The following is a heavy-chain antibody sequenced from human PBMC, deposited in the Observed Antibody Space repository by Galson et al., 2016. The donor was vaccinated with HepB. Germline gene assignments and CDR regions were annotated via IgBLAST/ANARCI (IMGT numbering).Heavy chain of an antibody. D-gene: IGHD2-21*01. CDR2: MSGDGGVT. J-gene: IGHJ4*02. CDR3: ARHIGGRGYFDF. Sequence: SLRLSCAVSGLTFSTSWMHWVRQAPGEGLVWVSRMSGDGGVTDYADSVKGRFTISRDKAKNTLYLQMNSLRAEDTALYYCARHIGGRGYFDFWGQGALVTVSS. V-gene: IGHV3-74*01. CDR1: GLTFSTSW.